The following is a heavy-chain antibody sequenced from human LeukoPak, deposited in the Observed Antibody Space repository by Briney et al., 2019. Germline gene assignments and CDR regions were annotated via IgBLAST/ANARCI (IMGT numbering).Heavy chain of an antibody. J-gene: IGHJ4*02. CDR3: ARDSSSWYGDESQLNY. D-gene: IGHD6-13*01. Sequence: GGSLRLSCAASGFTFSSYSMNWVRQAPGKGLEWVSSISSSSSYIYYADSVKGRFTISRDNAKNSLYLQMNSLRAEDTAVYYCARDSSSWYGDESQLNYWGQGTLVTVSS. V-gene: IGHV3-21*01. CDR2: ISSSSSYI. CDR1: GFTFSSYS.